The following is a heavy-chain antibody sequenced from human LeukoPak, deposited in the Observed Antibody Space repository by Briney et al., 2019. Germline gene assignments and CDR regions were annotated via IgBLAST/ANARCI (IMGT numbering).Heavy chain of an antibody. V-gene: IGHV4-39*07. CDR1: GGSISSSSYY. CDR3: ARLEIAVAGNRWFDP. J-gene: IGHJ5*02. Sequence: SETLSLTCTVSGGSISSSSYYWGWIRQPPGKGLEWIGSIYYSGSTYYNPSLKSRVTISVDTSKNQFSLKLTSVTAADTAVYYCARLEIAVAGNRWFDPWGQGTLVTVSS. D-gene: IGHD6-13*01. CDR2: IYYSGST.